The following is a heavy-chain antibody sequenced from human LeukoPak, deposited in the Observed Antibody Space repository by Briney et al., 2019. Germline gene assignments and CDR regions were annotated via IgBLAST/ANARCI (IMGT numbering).Heavy chain of an antibody. V-gene: IGHV3-21*01. CDR2: ISSSSSYI. CDR3: ARASIAARNYYYYMDV. CDR1: EFTFTSYS. Sequence: GGSLRLSCAASEFTFTSYSMNWVRQAPGKGLEWVSSISSSSSYIYYADSVKGRFTISRDNAKNSLYLQMNSLRAEDTAVYYCARASIAARNYYYYMDVWGKGTTVTVSS. J-gene: IGHJ6*03. D-gene: IGHD6-6*01.